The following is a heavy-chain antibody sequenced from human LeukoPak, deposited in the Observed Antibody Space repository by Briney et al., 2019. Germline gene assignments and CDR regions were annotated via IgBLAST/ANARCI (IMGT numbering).Heavy chain of an antibody. CDR3: ARVIGSYFDS. Sequence: GGSLRLSCAASGFTFSSYWMGWVRQAPGKGLEWVANIKQDGSEKYYVDSMKGRFTISRDNAKNSLYLQMNSPRVEDTAVYYCARVIGSYFDSWGQGTLVTVSS. V-gene: IGHV3-7*01. CDR1: GFTFSSYW. CDR2: IKQDGSEK. J-gene: IGHJ4*02. D-gene: IGHD3-10*01.